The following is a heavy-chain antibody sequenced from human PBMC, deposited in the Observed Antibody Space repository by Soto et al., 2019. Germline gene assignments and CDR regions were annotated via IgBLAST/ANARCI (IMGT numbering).Heavy chain of an antibody. CDR1: GFTFSNYP. CDR2: ISAGGDTT. CDR3: GGGG. D-gene: IGHD3-16*01. V-gene: IGHV3-23*01. Sequence: EVQVSESGGGLVQPGGSLRLSCATSGFTFSNYPMNWVRQAPGKGLEWVSGISAGGDTTYYADSVKGRFTIFRDNSKNPVFLEINRLGVEETAGYFWGGGGWGQGTLVTVSS. J-gene: IGHJ4*02.